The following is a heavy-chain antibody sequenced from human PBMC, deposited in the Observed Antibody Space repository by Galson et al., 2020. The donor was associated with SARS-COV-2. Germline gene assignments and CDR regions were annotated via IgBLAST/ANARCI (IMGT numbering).Heavy chain of an antibody. CDR1: GFTFSSFG. D-gene: IGHD3-10*01. CDR3: AKSLWFGELLSPFDY. J-gene: IGHJ4*02. V-gene: IGHV3-30*18. Sequence: GGSLRLSCAASGFTFSSFGMHWVRQAPGKWLEWVAVISNDGTNTYYADSVKGRFTISRDNSKNTLYLQMNSLRVEDTAVYYCAKSLWFGELLSPFDYWGQGALVTVSS. CDR2: ISNDGTNT.